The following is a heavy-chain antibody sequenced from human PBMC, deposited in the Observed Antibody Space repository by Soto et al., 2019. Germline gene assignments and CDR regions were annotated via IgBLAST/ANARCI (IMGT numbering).Heavy chain of an antibody. CDR1: GGSISSGDYY. Sequence: QVQLQESGPGLVKPSQTLSLTCTVSGGSISSGDYYWSWIRQPPGKGLEWIGYIYYSGSTYYNPALKSRVTRSVDTAKNQFSLKRSAVTAADTDVYYCARVGGFGATTIDYWGQGTLVTVSS. D-gene: IGHD3-10*01. CDR2: IYYSGST. CDR3: ARVGGFGATTIDY. V-gene: IGHV4-30-4*01. J-gene: IGHJ4*02.